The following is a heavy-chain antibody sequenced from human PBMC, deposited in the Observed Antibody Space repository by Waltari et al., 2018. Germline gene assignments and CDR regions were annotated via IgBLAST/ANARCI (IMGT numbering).Heavy chain of an antibody. J-gene: IGHJ4*02. D-gene: IGHD3-3*01. CDR1: GFTFSSYA. V-gene: IGHV3-30-3*01. Sequence: QVQLVASGGGVVQPGRSLRLSCAASGFTFSSYAMHWFRKAPGKGLEWVAVISYDGSNKYYADSVKGRFTISRDNSKNTLYLQMNSLRAEDTAVYYCARGSGTVLRFLEWLSTFDYWGQGTLVTVSS. CDR2: ISYDGSNK. CDR3: ARGSGTVLRFLEWLSTFDY.